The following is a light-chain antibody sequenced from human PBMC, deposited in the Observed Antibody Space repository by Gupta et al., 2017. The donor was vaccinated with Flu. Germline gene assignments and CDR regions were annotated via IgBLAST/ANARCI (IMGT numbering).Light chain of an antibody. CDR2: LNSDGSH. J-gene: IGLJ2*01. CDR1: GQSSYA. CDR3: QTWGTGIRV. Sequence: GQSSYAIAWHQQQPEKGPRYLMKLNSDGSHSKGDGIPDRFSGSSSGAERYLTISSLQSEDEADYYCQTWGTGIRVFGGGTKLTVL. V-gene: IGLV4-69*01.